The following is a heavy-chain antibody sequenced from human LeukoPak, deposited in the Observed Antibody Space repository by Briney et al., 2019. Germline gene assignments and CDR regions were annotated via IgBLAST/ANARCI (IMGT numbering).Heavy chain of an antibody. D-gene: IGHD2-8*01. Sequence: GGSLRLSCAASGFTFSDYYMTWIRQAPGKGLEWVSAISDTGATTYDADSVKGRFTISRGNSRSTLYLQMNSLRAEDTALYYCAKDTSIGRYCTNGVCSPFDYWGQGTLVTVSS. CDR2: ISDTGATT. J-gene: IGHJ4*02. CDR3: AKDTSIGRYCTNGVCSPFDY. CDR1: GFTFSDYY. V-gene: IGHV3-23*01.